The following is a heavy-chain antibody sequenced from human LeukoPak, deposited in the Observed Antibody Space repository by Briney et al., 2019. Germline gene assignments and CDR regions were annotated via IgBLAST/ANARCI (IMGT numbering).Heavy chain of an antibody. CDR3: ARGDYGDY. Sequence: PGGSLRLSCAASGFTFSSYSMNWVRQAPGKGLEWVSSISSSSSYIYYAGSVKGRFTISRDNAKNSLYLQMNSLRAEDTAVYYCARGDYGDYWGQGTLVTVSS. J-gene: IGHJ4*02. CDR1: GFTFSSYS. CDR2: ISSSSSYI. V-gene: IGHV3-21*01.